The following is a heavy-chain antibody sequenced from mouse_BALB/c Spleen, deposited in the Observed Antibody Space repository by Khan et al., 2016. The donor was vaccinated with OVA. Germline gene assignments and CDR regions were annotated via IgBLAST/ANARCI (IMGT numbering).Heavy chain of an antibody. Sequence: VQLKQSGPELVWPGASVKISCTASGYSFTGYFMNWVMQSHGKSLEWIGRINPHIGETFYNQRFKDKATLTVDESSSTAHMELRSLASEDSAVYYCTRIYRSDFDYWGQGTTLTVSS. CDR1: GYSFTGYF. CDR3: TRIYRSDFDY. D-gene: IGHD1-1*01. J-gene: IGHJ2*01. CDR2: INPHIGET. V-gene: IGHV1-20*02.